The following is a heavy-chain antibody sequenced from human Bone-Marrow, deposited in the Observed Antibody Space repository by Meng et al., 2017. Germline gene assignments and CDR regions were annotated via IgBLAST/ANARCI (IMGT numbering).Heavy chain of an antibody. CDR3: ASGLWINAFDT. D-gene: IGHD2/OR15-2a*01. J-gene: IGHJ3*02. Sequence: QVTLEESGPGLVKPSQTLSLACTVSGDSITSGGYYWTWIRQHPGKGLEWIGYNYYSGSTSYNPSLKNRLSISIDTSKNQFSLKLSSVTAADTAMYYCASGLWINAFDTWGQGTVVTVSS. CDR2: NYYSGST. V-gene: IGHV4-31*03. CDR1: GDSITSGGYY.